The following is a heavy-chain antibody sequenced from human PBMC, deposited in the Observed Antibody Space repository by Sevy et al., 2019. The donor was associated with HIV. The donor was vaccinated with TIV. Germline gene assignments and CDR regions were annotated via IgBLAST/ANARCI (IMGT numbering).Heavy chain of an antibody. CDR1: GFTVSANY. V-gene: IGHV3-66*01. CDR3: ARSPVAVAGTRPFDY. CDR2: IYSDGTT. J-gene: IGHJ4*02. D-gene: IGHD6-19*01. Sequence: GGSLRLSCAVSGFTVSANYMTWVRQAPGKGLEWVSVIYSDGTTHHADSVKGRFTIARDNAKNSLYLQMNGLRAEDTAVYYCARSPVAVAGTRPFDYWGQGTLVTVSS.